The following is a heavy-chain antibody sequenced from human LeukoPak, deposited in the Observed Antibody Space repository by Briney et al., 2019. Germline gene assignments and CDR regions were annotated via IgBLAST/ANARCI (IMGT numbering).Heavy chain of an antibody. Sequence: ASVKVSCKASGYTFTGYGISWVRQAPGQGLEWMGWISAYNGNTNYAQKLQGRVTMTTDTSTSTAYMGLRSLRSDDTAVYYCARVLGGNSLYYYYYGMDVWGQGTTVTVSS. CDR3: ARVLGGNSLYYYYYGMDV. J-gene: IGHJ6*02. V-gene: IGHV1-18*01. CDR2: ISAYNGNT. D-gene: IGHD4-23*01. CDR1: GYTFTGYG.